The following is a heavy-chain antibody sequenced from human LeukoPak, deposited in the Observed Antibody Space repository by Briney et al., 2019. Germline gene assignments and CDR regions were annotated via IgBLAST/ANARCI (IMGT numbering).Heavy chain of an antibody. CDR2: IYHSGST. V-gene: IGHV4-4*02. D-gene: IGHD1-26*01. J-gene: IGHJ4*02. CDR3: ARERGVQSGSYPPPIDY. Sequence: PSETLSLTCAVSGGSISNSNWWSWVRQPPGKGLEWIGEIYHSGSTNYNPSLKSRVTISVDKSKNQFSLKLSSVTAADTAVYYCARERGVQSGSYPPPIDYWGQGTLVTVSS. CDR1: GGSISNSNW.